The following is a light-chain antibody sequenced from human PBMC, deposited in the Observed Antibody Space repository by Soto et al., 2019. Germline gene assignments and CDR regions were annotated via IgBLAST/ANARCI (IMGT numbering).Light chain of an antibody. Sequence: SYELTQPPSVSVAPEKTATITCGGNNIGNKRVHWYRQKPGQAPVLVISYDSDRPSGSPERFSGSNSGNTATLTISRVEAGDEADYYCQVWDIMTDNDVFGSGTKVTVL. CDR3: QVWDIMTDNDV. CDR2: YDS. CDR1: NIGNKR. J-gene: IGLJ1*01. V-gene: IGLV3-21*04.